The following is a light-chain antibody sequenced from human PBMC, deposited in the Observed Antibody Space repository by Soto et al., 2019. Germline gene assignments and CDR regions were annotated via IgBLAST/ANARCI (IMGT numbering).Light chain of an antibody. Sequence: DIQMTQTPSTLSASVGATVTITCRASQTISTWLAWYQQKPGKAPKLLISKASSLERGVPSTFSGSGSGPEVSLTISSLQPNGLATYYCLQYNSCPYTFGQRTNL. V-gene: IGKV1-5*03. CDR2: KAS. CDR3: LQYNSCPYT. J-gene: IGKJ2*01. CDR1: QTISTW.